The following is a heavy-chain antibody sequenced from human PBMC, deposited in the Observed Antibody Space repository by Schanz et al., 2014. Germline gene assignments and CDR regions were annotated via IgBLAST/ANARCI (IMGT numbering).Heavy chain of an antibody. CDR3: SRDGYNAYDLKRGDY. J-gene: IGHJ4*02. V-gene: IGHV3-7*01. CDR2: IKQDGSEK. CDR1: GFTFSSYW. Sequence: EVQLVESGGGLVQPGGSLRLSCAASGFTFSSYWMSWVRQAPGKGLEWVANIKQDGSEKYYVDSVQGRFTISRDNAKXXLYVQCLCLRAXXXXXXXFSRDGYNAYDLKRGDYWGQGTQVAVSS. D-gene: IGHD5-12*01.